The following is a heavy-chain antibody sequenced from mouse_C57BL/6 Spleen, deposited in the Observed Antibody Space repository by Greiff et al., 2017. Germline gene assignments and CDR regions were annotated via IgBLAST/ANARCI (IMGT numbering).Heavy chain of an antibody. CDR3: ARCQGGRAGYAMDY. V-gene: IGHV1-55*01. D-gene: IGHD3-2*02. CDR2: IYPGSGST. Sequence: QVQLQQPGAELVKPGASVKMSCKASGYTFTSYWITWVKQRPGQGLEWIGDIYPGSGSTNYNEKFKSKATLTVDTSSSTAYMQLSSLTSEDSAVYYCARCQGGRAGYAMDYWGQGTSVTVSS. J-gene: IGHJ4*01. CDR1: GYTFTSYW.